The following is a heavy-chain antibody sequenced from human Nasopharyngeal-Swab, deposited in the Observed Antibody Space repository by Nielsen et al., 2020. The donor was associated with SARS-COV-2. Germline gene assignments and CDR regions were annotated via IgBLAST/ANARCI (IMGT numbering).Heavy chain of an antibody. V-gene: IGHV3-7*01. CDR2: IKQDGSEK. D-gene: IGHD3-3*01. CDR3: AKVDFWSGYQQEIDY. Sequence: GESLKISCAASGFTFSSYWMSWVRQAPGKGLEWVANIKQDGSEKYYVDSVKGRFTISRDNAKNSLYLQMNSLRAEDTAVYYCAKVDFWSGYQQEIDYWGQGTLVTVSS. CDR1: GFTFSSYW. J-gene: IGHJ4*02.